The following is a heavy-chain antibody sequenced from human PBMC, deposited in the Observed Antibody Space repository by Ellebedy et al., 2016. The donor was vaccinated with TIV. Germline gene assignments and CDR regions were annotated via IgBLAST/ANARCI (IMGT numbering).Heavy chain of an antibody. CDR1: GFTVSSDY. D-gene: IGHD5/OR15-5a*01. Sequence: GESLKISCTASGFTVSSDYMSWVRQAPGKGLEWVSVSHRDGDTNYADSVKGRFIVSRDKSRNTLYLQMTGLPVEDTAVYYCAKETFNDVDLKVWGVLDIWGQGTMVTVSS. CDR3: AKETFNDVDLKVWGVLDI. J-gene: IGHJ3*02. CDR2: SHRDGDT. V-gene: IGHV3-66*01.